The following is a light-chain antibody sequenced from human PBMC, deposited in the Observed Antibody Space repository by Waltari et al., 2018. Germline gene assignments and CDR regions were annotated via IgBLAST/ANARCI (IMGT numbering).Light chain of an antibody. CDR1: SSNIGSNT. V-gene: IGLV1-44*01. CDR3: AAWDDSLNVVL. J-gene: IGLJ2*01. Sequence: QSVLTQPPSASGTPGQRVTISCSGSSSNIGSNTVNWYQQLPGTAPKLLITTNNRRPSGVPDRFSGSKSGTSASLAISGLQSEDEADYYCAAWDDSLNVVLFGGGTKLTVL. CDR2: TNN.